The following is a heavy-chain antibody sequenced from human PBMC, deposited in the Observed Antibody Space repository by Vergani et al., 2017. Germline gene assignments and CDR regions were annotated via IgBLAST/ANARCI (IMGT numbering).Heavy chain of an antibody. CDR2: IYTSGST. V-gene: IGHV4-61*02. J-gene: IGHJ6*02. D-gene: IGHD1-26*01. CDR1: GGSISSGSYY. CDR3: GRVFGGTAPRYYYYYGMDV. Sequence: QVQLQESGPGLVKPSQTLSLTCTVSGGSISSGSYYWSWIRQPAGKGLEWIGRIYTSGSTNYNPSLKSRVTISVDTSKNQFSLKLSSVTAADTAVYYCGRVFGGTAPRYYYYYGMDVWGQGTTVTVSS.